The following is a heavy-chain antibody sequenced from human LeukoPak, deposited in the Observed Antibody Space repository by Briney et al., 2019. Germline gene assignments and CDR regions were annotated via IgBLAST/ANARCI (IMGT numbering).Heavy chain of an antibody. V-gene: IGHV4-59*01. CDR3: ARTLNLYCTNGVCYRIEFDY. Sequence: PSETLSLTCTVSGGSISSYYWSWIRQPPGKGLEWIGYIYYSGSTNYNPSLKSRVTISVDTSKNQFSLKLSSVTAADTAVYYCARTLNLYCTNGVCYRIEFDYWGQGTLVTVSS. CDR1: GGSISSYY. CDR2: IYYSGST. J-gene: IGHJ4*02. D-gene: IGHD2-8*01.